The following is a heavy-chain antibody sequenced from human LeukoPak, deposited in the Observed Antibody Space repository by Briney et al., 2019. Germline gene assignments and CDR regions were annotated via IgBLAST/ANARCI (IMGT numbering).Heavy chain of an antibody. V-gene: IGHV3-30*02. CDR1: GFNFRNYG. D-gene: IGHD2-21*01. CDR3: AKDICGGNCYPHGGY. Sequence: GGSLRLSCAASGFNFRNYGMHWVRQAPDKGLEWVAFIPYDGSNKYYADSLQGRFTISRDNSMNTLYLQMSSLRAEDTAIYYCAKDICGGNCYPHGGYWGQGSLVSVSS. CDR2: IPYDGSNK. J-gene: IGHJ4*02.